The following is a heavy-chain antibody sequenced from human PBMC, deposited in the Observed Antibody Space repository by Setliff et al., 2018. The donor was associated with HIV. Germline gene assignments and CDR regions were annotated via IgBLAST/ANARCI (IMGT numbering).Heavy chain of an antibody. CDR1: GGSISSSTYY. J-gene: IGHJ4*02. V-gene: IGHV4-39*01. CDR3: AKGVDY. Sequence: SETLSLTCTVSGGSISSSTYYWGWIRQPPGKGLEWIGSIYYTGNTYSNPSLKSRVTISVDTSKNQFSLKLSSVTAADTAVYYCAKGVDYWGQGIQVTVSS. CDR2: IYYTGNT.